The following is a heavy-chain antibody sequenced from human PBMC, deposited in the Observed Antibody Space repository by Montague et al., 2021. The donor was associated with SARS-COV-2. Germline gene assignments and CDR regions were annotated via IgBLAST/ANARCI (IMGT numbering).Heavy chain of an antibody. D-gene: IGHD1-20*01. J-gene: IGHJ6*02. Sequence: SETLSLTCTVSGGSISSGSYYWGWIRQPPGKGLEWIGSIYYSGSTYYNPSLKSRVTTSVDTSKNQFSLKLSSVTAADTAVYYCARRVTGTTVHYYYYGMDVWGQGTTVTVSS. CDR3: ARRVTGTTVHYYYYGMDV. V-gene: IGHV4-39*01. CDR2: IYYSGST. CDR1: GGSISSGSYY.